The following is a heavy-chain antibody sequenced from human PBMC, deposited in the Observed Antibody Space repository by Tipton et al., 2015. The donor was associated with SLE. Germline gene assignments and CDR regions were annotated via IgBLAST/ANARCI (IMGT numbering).Heavy chain of an antibody. J-gene: IGHJ4*02. Sequence: TLSLTCTVSGASITSGSYYWSWIRQPAGKGLEWIGYIYYSGSTNYNPSLKSRVTISVDTSKNQFSLKLSSVTAADTAVYYCARGRMEVTAPFGYWGQGTLVTVSS. V-gene: IGHV4-61*10. CDR2: IYYSGST. D-gene: IGHD2-21*02. CDR3: ARGRMEVTAPFGY. CDR1: GASITSGSYY.